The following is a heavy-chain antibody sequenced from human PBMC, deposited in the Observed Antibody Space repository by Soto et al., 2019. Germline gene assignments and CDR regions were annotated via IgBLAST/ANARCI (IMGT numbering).Heavy chain of an antibody. CDR2: ISSSGNTI. CDR1: GFTFSSYE. V-gene: IGHV3-48*03. D-gene: IGHD3-16*01. Sequence: PXGSLRLSCAASGFTFSSYEMNWVRQAPGKGLEWVSYISSSGNTIYYADSVKGRFTISRDNAKNSLYLQMNSLRAEDTAVYYCATYRWGSSIDYWGQGTLVTVSS. J-gene: IGHJ4*02. CDR3: ATYRWGSSIDY.